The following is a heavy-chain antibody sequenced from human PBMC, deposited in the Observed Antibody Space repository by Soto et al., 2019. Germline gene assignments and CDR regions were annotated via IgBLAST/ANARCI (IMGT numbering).Heavy chain of an antibody. V-gene: IGHV1-8*01. J-gene: IGHJ6*02. CDR2: MNPNSGNT. CDR1: GYTFTSYD. CDR3: LITIFGTHYYGMDV. D-gene: IGHD3-3*01. Sequence: QVQLVQSGAEVKKPGASVKVSCKASGYTFTSYDINWVRQATGQGLEWMGWMNPNSGNTGYAQKFQGRVTMTRNTSISTADMELSSLRSEDTAVYYCLITIFGTHYYGMDVWGQGTTVTVSS.